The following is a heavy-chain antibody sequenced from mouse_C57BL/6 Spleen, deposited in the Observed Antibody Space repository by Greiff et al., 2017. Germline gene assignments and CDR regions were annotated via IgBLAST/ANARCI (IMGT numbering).Heavy chain of an antibody. CDR3: ARRLRWYHWYFDV. J-gene: IGHJ1*03. Sequence: QVQLQQPVAELVMPGASVKLSCTASGHTFTSYWMHWVKQRPGQGLEWIGEIDPSDSYTNYNQKFTCKSTLTVDKSSSTAYRQLSSLTAEDSAVYYCARRLRWYHWYFDVWGTGTTGTVSS. D-gene: IGHD2-1*01. V-gene: IGHV1-69*01. CDR2: IDPSDSYT. CDR1: GHTFTSYW.